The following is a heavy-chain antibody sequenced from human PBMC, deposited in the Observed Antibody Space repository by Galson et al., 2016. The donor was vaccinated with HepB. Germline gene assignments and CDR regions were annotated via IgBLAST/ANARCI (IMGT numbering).Heavy chain of an antibody. D-gene: IGHD3-10*01. CDR2: INPNSGGT. CDR1: GYTFTGYY. V-gene: IGHV1-2*06. Sequence: SVKVSCKASGYTFTGYYINWVRQAPGQGLEWMGRINPNSGGTNYARKFQGRVTMTRDTSISTAYMELSRLRSDDTAMYYCARGLWVGEQGDWFDSWGQGTLVTVSS. J-gene: IGHJ5*01. CDR3: ARGLWVGEQGDWFDS.